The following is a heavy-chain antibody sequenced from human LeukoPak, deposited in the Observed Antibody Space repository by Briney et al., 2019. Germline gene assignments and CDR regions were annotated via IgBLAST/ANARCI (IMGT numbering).Heavy chain of an antibody. CDR1: GGSISSSSYY. V-gene: IGHV4-39*01. CDR3: ARHVGYSSSWLGY. Sequence: SETLSLTCTVSGGSISSSSYYWGWIRQPPGKGLERIGSIYYSGSTYYNPSLKSRVTISVDTSKNQFSLKLSSVTAADTAVYYCARHVGYSSSWLGYWGQGTLVTVSS. J-gene: IGHJ4*02. D-gene: IGHD6-13*01. CDR2: IYYSGST.